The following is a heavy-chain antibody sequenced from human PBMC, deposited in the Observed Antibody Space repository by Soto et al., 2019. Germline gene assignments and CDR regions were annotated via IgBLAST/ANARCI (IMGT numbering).Heavy chain of an antibody. V-gene: IGHV4-39*01. J-gene: IGHJ4*02. Sequence: PSETLSLTCTVSGGSISSSSYYWGWIRQPPGKGLEWIGSVYYSGSIYDNPSLKSRITLSVDRSKSQFSLKLTSVTAADTAVYYCARLLYDSRGYYYFDYWGQGTLVTVSS. CDR1: GGSISSSSYY. CDR2: VYYSGSI. D-gene: IGHD3-22*01. CDR3: ARLLYDSRGYYYFDY.